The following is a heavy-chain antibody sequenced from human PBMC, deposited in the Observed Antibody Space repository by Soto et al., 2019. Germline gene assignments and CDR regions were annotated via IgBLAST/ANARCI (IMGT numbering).Heavy chain of an antibody. CDR2: ITSSSNYI. Sequence: PGGSLRLSCAASGFTVSSNYMSWVRQAPGKGREWVSSITSSSNYIYYADSVKGRFTISRDNANNSLSLQMNGLRAEDTAVYYCARGNGYCSSTSCYNCFDPWGQGTLVTVSS. D-gene: IGHD2-2*03. J-gene: IGHJ5*01. CDR1: GFTVSSNY. CDR3: ARGNGYCSSTSCYNCFDP. V-gene: IGHV3-21*01.